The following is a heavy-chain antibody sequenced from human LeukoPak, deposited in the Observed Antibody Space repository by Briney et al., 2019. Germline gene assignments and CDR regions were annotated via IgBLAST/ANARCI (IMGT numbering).Heavy chain of an antibody. J-gene: IGHJ3*02. CDR1: GFTFSSYE. Sequence: HSGGSLRLSCAASGFTFSSYEMNWVRQAPGKGLEWVSYISSSGSTIYYADSVKGRFTISRDNAKNSLYLQMNSLRAEDTAVYYCARDHHRLLTTVTGDAFDIWGQGTMVTVSS. D-gene: IGHD4-17*01. CDR2: ISSSGSTI. CDR3: ARDHHRLLTTVTGDAFDI. V-gene: IGHV3-48*03.